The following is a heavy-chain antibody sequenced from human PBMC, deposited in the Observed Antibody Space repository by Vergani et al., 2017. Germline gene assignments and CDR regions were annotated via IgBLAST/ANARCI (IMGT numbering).Heavy chain of an antibody. CDR1: GFTFSIYS. Sequence: EVQLVESGGGLVQPGGSLRLSCAASGFTFSIYSMNWVRQAPGKGLEWVPYISSSSSTIYYADSVKGRFTISRDNAKNSLYLQMNSLRAEDTAVYYCATDSSGWSTFDYWGQGTLVTVSS. J-gene: IGHJ4*02. V-gene: IGHV3-48*01. D-gene: IGHD6-19*01. CDR2: ISSSSSTI. CDR3: ATDSSGWSTFDY.